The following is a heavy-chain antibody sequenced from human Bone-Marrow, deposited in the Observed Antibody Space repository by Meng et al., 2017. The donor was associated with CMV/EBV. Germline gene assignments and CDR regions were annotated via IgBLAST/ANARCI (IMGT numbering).Heavy chain of an antibody. CDR1: GFTFDDYA. Sequence: SLKISCAASGFTFDDYAMHWVRQAPGKGLEWVSGISWNSGSIGYADSVKGRFTISRDNAKNSLYLQMNSLRAEDTAVYYCARGENFWSGYYYYYGMDVWGQGTTVTVSS. CDR3: ARGENFWSGYYYYYGMDV. D-gene: IGHD3-3*01. J-gene: IGHJ6*01. V-gene: IGHV3-9*01. CDR2: ISWNSGSI.